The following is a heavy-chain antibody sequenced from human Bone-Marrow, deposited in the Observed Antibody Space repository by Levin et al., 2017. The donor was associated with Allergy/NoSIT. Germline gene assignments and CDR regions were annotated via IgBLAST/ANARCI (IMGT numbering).Heavy chain of an antibody. CDR3: ARGGIVVVVAATLSSFDY. J-gene: IGHJ4*02. V-gene: IGHV1-2*02. CDR2: INPNSGGT. CDR1: GYTFTGYY. Sequence: TGESLKISCKASGYTFTGYYMHWVRQAPGQGLEWMGWINPNSGGTNYAQKFQGRVTMTRDTSISTAYMELSRLRSDDTAVYYCARGGIVVVVAATLSSFDYWGQGTLVTVSS. D-gene: IGHD2-15*01.